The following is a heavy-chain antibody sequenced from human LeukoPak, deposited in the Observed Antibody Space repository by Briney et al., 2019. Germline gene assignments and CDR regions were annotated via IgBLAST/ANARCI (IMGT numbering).Heavy chain of an antibody. J-gene: IGHJ6*03. CDR1: GESFSGYF. CDR3: ARGIPYYYYYMDV. Sequence: PSETLSLTCAVYGESFSGYFWSWVRQPPGKGLEWIGEIPQSGSTNYNPSLKSRVTISLDTSKNQFSLKLSSVTAADTAVYYCARGIPYYYYYMDVWDKGTTVTVSS. V-gene: IGHV4-34*01. CDR2: IPQSGST.